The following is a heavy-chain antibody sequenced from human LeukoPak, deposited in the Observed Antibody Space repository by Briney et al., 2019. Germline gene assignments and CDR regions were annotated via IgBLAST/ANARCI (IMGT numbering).Heavy chain of an antibody. Sequence: SETLSLTCNVSGGSISSYYWSWIRQPPGKGLEWIGYIYYSGSTNYNPSLKSRVTISVDTSKNQFSLKLSSVTAADTAVYYCAGTYYYDSSGYNAFDYWGQGTLVTVSS. CDR1: GGSISSYY. J-gene: IGHJ4*02. CDR2: IYYSGST. CDR3: AGTYYYDSSGYNAFDY. D-gene: IGHD3-22*01. V-gene: IGHV4-59*01.